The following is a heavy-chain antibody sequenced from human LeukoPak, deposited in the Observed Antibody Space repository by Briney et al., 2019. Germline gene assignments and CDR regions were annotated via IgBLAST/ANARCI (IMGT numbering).Heavy chain of an antibody. V-gene: IGHV3-53*01. D-gene: IGHD4-17*01. J-gene: IGHJ4*02. CDR2: IYSGGST. CDR1: GFTVSSNY. CDR3: AKERQTGDYFTSDF. Sequence: GGSLRLSCAASGFTVSSNYMSWVRQAPGKGLEWVSVIYSGGSTFYADSVKGQFTISRDNSKSTVYLQMNSLRADDTAVYYCAKERQTGDYFTSDFWGQGTLVTVSS.